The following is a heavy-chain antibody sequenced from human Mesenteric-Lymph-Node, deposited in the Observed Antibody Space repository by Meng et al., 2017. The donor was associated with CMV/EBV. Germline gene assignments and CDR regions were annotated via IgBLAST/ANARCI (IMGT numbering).Heavy chain of an antibody. CDR1: GYTFSSYA. J-gene: IGHJ4*02. V-gene: IGHV1-3*04. D-gene: IGHD3-16*01. CDR3: ARTNNWGFDY. CDR2: INIVEDKT. Sequence: QVQLVQPRAEVKKPGASVKFSCKASGYTFSSYAMHWVRQAPGQRLEWMGWINIVEDKTKTSQNFQGRVTHTRDTSANTAYMELSSLRSDDTAVYYCARTNNWGFDYWGQGTLVTVYS.